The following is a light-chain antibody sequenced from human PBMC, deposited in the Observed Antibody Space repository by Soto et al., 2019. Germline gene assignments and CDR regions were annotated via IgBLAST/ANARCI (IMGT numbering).Light chain of an antibody. V-gene: IGKV3-20*01. Sequence: EIVLTQSPGTLSLSPVERATLSCRASQSVSSNYLAWYQQKPGQAPRLLIYVASNRATGIPDRFSGNGSGTDFTLAISRLEPEDFAVYYCQQYGSSPTFGGGTKVDI. CDR2: VAS. CDR3: QQYGSSPT. J-gene: IGKJ4*01. CDR1: QSVSSNY.